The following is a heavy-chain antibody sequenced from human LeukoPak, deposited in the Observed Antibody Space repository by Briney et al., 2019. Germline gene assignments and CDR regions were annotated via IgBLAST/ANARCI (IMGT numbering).Heavy chain of an antibody. CDR2: IDPSDSYT. CDR3: ARDEGYSGSLGDI. J-gene: IGHJ3*02. D-gene: IGHD1-26*01. CDR1: GYSFTSYW. V-gene: IGHV5-10-1*01. Sequence: RGESLKISCKGSGYSFTSYWISWVRQMPGKGLEWMGRIDPSDSYTNYSPSFQGHVTISADKSISTAYLQWSSLKASDTAMYYCARDEGYSGSLGDIWGQGTMVTVSS.